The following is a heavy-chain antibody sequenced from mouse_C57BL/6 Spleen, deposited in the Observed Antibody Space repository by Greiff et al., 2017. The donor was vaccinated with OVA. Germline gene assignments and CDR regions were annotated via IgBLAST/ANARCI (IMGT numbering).Heavy chain of an antibody. CDR2: IYPGDGDT. Sequence: QVQLKQSGPELVKPGASVKISCKASGYAFSSSWMNWVKQRPGKGLEWIGRIYPGDGDTNYNGKFKGKATLTADKSSSTAYMQLSSLTSEDSAVYFCARFLWEDYAMDYWGQGTSVTVSS. V-gene: IGHV1-82*01. J-gene: IGHJ4*01. D-gene: IGHD4-1*01. CDR3: ARFLWEDYAMDY. CDR1: GYAFSSSW.